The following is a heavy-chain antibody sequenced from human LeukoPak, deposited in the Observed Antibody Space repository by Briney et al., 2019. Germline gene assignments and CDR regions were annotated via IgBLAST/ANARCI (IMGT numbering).Heavy chain of an antibody. V-gene: IGHV3-30*04. CDR1: GFTFSTYA. CDR2: ISYDGSNK. D-gene: IGHD6-13*01. CDR3: ARDVSAAAAAGSGGDY. J-gene: IGHJ4*02. Sequence: GGSLILSCTVSGFTFSTYAMHWVRPAPGKGLEWVAVISYDGSNKYYTDSVKGRFTISRDNSKNTLYLQMNSLRPKDTAVYYCARDVSAAAAAGSGGDYWGQGSLVTVSS.